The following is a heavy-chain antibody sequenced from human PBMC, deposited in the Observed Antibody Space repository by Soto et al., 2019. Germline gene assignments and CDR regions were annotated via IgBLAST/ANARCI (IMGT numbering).Heavy chain of an antibody. CDR2: ISSSSSYI. D-gene: IGHD1-26*01. CDR1: GFTFSSYS. V-gene: IGHV3-21*04. CDR3: AKDPGYSGSYFSLFFDY. Sequence: GGSLRLSCAASGFTFSSYSMNWVRQAPGKGLEWVSSISSSSSYIYYADSVKGRFTISRDNSKNTLYLQMNSLRAEDTAVYYCAKDPGYSGSYFSLFFDYWGQGTLVTVSS. J-gene: IGHJ4*02.